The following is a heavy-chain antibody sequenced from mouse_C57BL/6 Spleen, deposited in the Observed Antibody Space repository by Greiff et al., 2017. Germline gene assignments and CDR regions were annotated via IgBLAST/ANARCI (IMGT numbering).Heavy chain of an antibody. CDR2: FYPGSGSI. CDR1: GYTFTEYT. D-gene: IGHD2-1*01. V-gene: IGHV1-62-2*01. J-gene: IGHJ4*01. Sequence: VKLMESGAELVKPGASVKLSCKASGYTFTEYTIHWVKQRSGQGLEWIGWFYPGSGSIKYNEKFKDKATLTADKSSSTVYMELSRLTSEDSAVYFCARHEDDGNYPYYYAMDYWGQGTSVTVSS. CDR3: ARHEDDGNYPYYYAMDY.